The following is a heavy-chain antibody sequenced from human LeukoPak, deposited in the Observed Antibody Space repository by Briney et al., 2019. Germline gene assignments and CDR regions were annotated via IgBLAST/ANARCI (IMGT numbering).Heavy chain of an antibody. V-gene: IGHV1-18*01. J-gene: IGHJ3*02. D-gene: IGHD4-11*01. Sequence: GASVKVSCKASGYTFTSYGISWVRQAPGQGLEWMGWISAYNGNTNYAQKLQGRVTMTTDTSTSTAYMELRSLRSDDTAVYYCVRDRGSVYSNRKHDAFDIWGQGTMVTVSS. CDR3: VRDRGSVYSNRKHDAFDI. CDR1: GYTFTSYG. CDR2: ISAYNGNT.